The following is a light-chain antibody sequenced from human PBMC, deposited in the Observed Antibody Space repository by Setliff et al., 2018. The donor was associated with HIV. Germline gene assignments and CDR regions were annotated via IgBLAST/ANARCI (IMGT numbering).Light chain of an antibody. CDR2: DVR. J-gene: IGLJ1*01. CDR1: SSDIGAYNY. V-gene: IGLV2-14*03. CDR3: ASYTGTSTPYV. Sequence: QSVLTQPASVSGSPGQSITISCTGTSSDIGAYNYVSWYQQHPGKAPKVMIYDVRKRPSGVSNRFSGSKSGNTASLTISSLQVEDEGDYYCASYTGTSTPYVFGSGTKVTVL.